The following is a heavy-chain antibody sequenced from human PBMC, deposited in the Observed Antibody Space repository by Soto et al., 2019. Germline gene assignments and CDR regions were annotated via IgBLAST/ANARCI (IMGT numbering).Heavy chain of an antibody. Sequence: PSETLSLTCTVSGGSISSYYWSWIRQPPGKGLEWIGYIYYSGSTYYNPSLKSRVTISVDTSKNQFSLKLSSVTAADTAVYYCARDLYYYDSSGYYPCGQGTLVTVSS. V-gene: IGHV4-59*12. CDR2: IYYSGST. CDR1: GGSISSYY. D-gene: IGHD3-22*01. CDR3: ARDLYYYDSSGYYP. J-gene: IGHJ5*02.